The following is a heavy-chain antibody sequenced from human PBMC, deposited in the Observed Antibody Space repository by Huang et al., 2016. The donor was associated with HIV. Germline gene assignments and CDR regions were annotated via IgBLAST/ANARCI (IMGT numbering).Heavy chain of an antibody. V-gene: IGHV1-46*03. CDR3: AREGITPSGTEVSGFDF. D-gene: IGHD6-13*01. J-gene: IGHJ5*01. Sequence: QVQLVQSGAEVKKTGASVTISCKASGFSILIYYIHWVRQAPGQGLEWTGIVNPSGGGADYAQKFKGRVTMTRDTSTKTLYMELSSLRSEDTAVYYCAREGITPSGTEVSGFDFWGQGTPVSVSS. CDR2: VNPSGGGA. CDR1: GFSILIYY.